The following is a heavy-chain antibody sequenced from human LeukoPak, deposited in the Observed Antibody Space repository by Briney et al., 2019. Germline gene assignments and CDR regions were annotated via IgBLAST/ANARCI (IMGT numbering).Heavy chain of an antibody. J-gene: IGHJ6*03. CDR2: MNPNSGNT. V-gene: IGHV1-8*01. CDR3: ARGTYMDV. Sequence: ASVSVSCKASGYTFISYDINWVRQAPGQGLEWMGWMNPNSGNTGYAQKFQGRVTMTRNTSINTAYMELSSLRSEDTAVYYCARGTYMDVWAKGPRSPSP. CDR1: GYTFISYD.